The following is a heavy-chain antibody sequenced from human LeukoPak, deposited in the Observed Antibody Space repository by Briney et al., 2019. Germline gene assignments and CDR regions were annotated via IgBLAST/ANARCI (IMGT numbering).Heavy chain of an antibody. J-gene: IGHJ4*02. Sequence: QPGGSLRLSCAASGFTFNNYQMNWVRQAPGKGLECISYISSSGRNIYYADSLKGRFTVSRDNAKNSLYLRMNNLRAEDTAVYYCARGEYYFDYWGQGTLVTVSS. CDR2: ISSSGRNI. CDR1: GFTFNNYQ. CDR3: ARGEYYFDY. V-gene: IGHV3-48*03.